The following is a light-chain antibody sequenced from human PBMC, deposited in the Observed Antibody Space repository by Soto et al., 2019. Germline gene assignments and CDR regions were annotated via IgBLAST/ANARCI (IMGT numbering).Light chain of an antibody. CDR3: NKRVKWHPT. CDR1: QSVSDY. CDR2: DAY. V-gene: IGKV3D-11*02. J-gene: IGKJ4*01. Sequence: TFLTQSPASLSLSPGDRATLSCMSGQSVSDYVAWYQQKPGQSPRLLFFDAYSRATGVPARFSEGRPGKELPLIIRSLAPEDFEVYYCNKRVKWHPTFGGGKKVDIK.